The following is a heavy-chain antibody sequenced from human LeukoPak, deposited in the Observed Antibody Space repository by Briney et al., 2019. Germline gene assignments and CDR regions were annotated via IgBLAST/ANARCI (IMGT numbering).Heavy chain of an antibody. CDR3: ARGYSGTSF. CDR2: ISNNGGRT. CDR1: GFSFTTDA. Sequence: GGSLRLSCAASGFSFTTDAMYWVRQAPGNGLEYVSAISNNGGRTYYANSVTGRFTISRVNSKNTLYLQMGSLRAEDMAVYFCARGYSGTSFWGQGALVTVSS. J-gene: IGHJ4*02. D-gene: IGHD1-26*01. V-gene: IGHV3-64*01.